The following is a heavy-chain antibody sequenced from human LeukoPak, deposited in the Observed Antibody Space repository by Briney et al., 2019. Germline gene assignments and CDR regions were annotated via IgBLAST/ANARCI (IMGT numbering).Heavy chain of an antibody. CDR2: IYYSGST. CDR1: GGSISSSNW. D-gene: IGHD3-3*01. V-gene: IGHV4-4*02. J-gene: IGHJ3*02. CDR3: AKPTIFGESGAFDI. Sequence: SETLSLTCVVSGGSISSSNWWSWVRQPPGKGLEWIGYIYYSGSTNYNPSLKSRVTISVDTSKNQFSLKLSSVTAADTAVYYCAKPTIFGESGAFDIWGQGTMVTVSS.